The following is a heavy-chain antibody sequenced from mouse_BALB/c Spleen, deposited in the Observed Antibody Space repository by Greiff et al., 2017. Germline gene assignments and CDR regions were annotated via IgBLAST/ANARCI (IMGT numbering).Heavy chain of an antibody. D-gene: IGHD2-4*01. CDR2: ISYSGST. CDR1: GYSITSDYA. J-gene: IGHJ4*01. Sequence: VQLQQSGPGLVKPSQSLSITCTVTGYSITSDYAWNWIRQFPGNKLEWMGYISYSGSTSYNPSLKSRISITRDTSKNQFFLQLNSVTTEDTATYYCAREEITSAMDYWGQGTSVTVSS. CDR3: AREEITSAMDY. V-gene: IGHV3-2*02.